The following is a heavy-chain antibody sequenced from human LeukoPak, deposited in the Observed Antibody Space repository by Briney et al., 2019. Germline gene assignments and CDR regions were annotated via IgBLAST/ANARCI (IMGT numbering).Heavy chain of an antibody. Sequence: SETLSLTCTVSGGSISSYYWSWIRQPAGKGLEWIGRIYTSGSTNYNPSLKSRVTMSVDTSKNQFSLKLSSVTAADTAVYYCARERGYSGYGSFDYWGQGTLVTVSS. D-gene: IGHD5-12*01. J-gene: IGHJ4*02. CDR3: ARERGYSGYGSFDY. V-gene: IGHV4-4*07. CDR1: GGSISSYY. CDR2: IYTSGST.